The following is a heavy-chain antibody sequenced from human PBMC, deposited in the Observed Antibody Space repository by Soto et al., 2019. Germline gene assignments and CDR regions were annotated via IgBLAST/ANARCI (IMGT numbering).Heavy chain of an antibody. CDR1: GGSIGSGGYC. J-gene: IGHJ6*02. D-gene: IGHD2-2*01. Sequence: SLTLSVRWSVSGGSIGSGGYCCSWIRQHPGKGLEWIGYIYYSGSTYYNPSLKSRVTISVDTSKKQFSLKLSSVTAADTAVYYCARACPSPYYHYGMDVWGQGTTVTV. CDR3: ARACPSPYYHYGMDV. CDR2: IYYSGST. V-gene: IGHV4-31*02.